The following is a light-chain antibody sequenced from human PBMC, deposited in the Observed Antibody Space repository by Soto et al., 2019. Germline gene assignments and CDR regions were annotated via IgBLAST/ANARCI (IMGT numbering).Light chain of an antibody. CDR3: QQSYSTPPLT. V-gene: IGKV1-39*01. J-gene: IGKJ4*02. CDR2: AAS. CDR1: QSISSY. Sequence: DIQMTQSPSSLSASVGDRVTITCRASQSISSYLNWYQQKPGKATKLLIYAASSLQRGVPSRFSGSGSGTDFTLTISSLQPEDFATYYWQQSYSTPPLTFGGGTKVEIK.